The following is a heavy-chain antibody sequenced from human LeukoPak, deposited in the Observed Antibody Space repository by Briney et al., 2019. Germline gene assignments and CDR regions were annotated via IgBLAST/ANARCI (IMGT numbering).Heavy chain of an antibody. J-gene: IGHJ5*02. CDR2: FYYSGST. V-gene: IGHV4-39*07. Sequence: SETLSLTCSVSGGSISSSSNYWGWIRQPPGKGLEWIGSFYYSGSTYYNPSLKSRVTISVDTSKNQFSLKLSSVTAADTAVYYCARDPGTTIRGAGGNWFDPWGQGTLVTVSS. CDR3: ARDPGTTIRGAGGNWFDP. CDR1: GGSISSSSNY. D-gene: IGHD3-9*01.